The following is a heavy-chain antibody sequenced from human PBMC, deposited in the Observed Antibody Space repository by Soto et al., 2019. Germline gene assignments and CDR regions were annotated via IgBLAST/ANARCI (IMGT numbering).Heavy chain of an antibody. CDR1: GFTFSSYG. D-gene: IGHD3-22*01. J-gene: IGHJ4*02. Sequence: GGSLRLSCAASGFTFSSYGMHWVRQAPGKGLEWVAVISYDGSNKYYADSVKGRFTISRDNSKNTLYLQMNSLRAEDTAVYYCAKTYYDSSGHELDYWGQGTLVTVSS. CDR2: ISYDGSNK. CDR3: AKTYYDSSGHELDY. V-gene: IGHV3-30*18.